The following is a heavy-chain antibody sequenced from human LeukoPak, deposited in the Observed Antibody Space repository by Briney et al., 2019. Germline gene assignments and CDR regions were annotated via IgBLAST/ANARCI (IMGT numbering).Heavy chain of an antibody. Sequence: PGGSLRLSCAASGFTFSTYSMNWLRLAPGKGLEWVSSISPDSNYKYYVDLVKGRFTISRDNAKSSLYLQMNSLRAEDTAVYYCVRGGYRGFDYEYWGQGTLVTVSS. CDR3: VRGGYRGFDYEY. CDR1: GFTFSTYS. J-gene: IGHJ4*02. CDR2: ISPDSNYK. V-gene: IGHV3-21*01. D-gene: IGHD5-12*01.